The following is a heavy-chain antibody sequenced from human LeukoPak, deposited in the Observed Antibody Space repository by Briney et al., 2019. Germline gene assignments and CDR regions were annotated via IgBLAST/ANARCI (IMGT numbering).Heavy chain of an antibody. V-gene: IGHV4-59*08. CDR2: IHDNGRT. J-gene: IGHJ4*02. CDR1: GGPISGYF. CDR3: ARAAAPTYFFDY. D-gene: IGHD6-13*01. Sequence: SETLSLTCTVSGGPISGYFWSWIRQPPGKGLEWIGYIHDNGRTTYNPSLRSRVTISIDTSKNQFSLKLSSVTAADTAVFYCARAAAPTYFFDYWGQGTLVTVSS.